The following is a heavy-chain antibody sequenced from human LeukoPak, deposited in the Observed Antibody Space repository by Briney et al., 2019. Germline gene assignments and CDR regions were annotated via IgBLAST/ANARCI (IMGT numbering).Heavy chain of an antibody. CDR1: GFTFSSYG. CDR2: ISYDGSNN. CDR3: AKVGLTVTTILDYFDY. J-gene: IGHJ4*02. Sequence: PTGGSLRLSCAASGFTFSSYGMHWVRQAPGKGLEWVAVISYDGSNNYYADSVKGRFTISRDNSKNTLFLQMNSLRAEDTAVYYCAKVGLTVTTILDYFDYWGQGTLVTVSS. D-gene: IGHD4-11*01. V-gene: IGHV3-30*18.